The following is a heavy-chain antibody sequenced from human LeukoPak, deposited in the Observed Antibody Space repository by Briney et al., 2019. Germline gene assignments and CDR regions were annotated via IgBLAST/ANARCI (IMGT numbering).Heavy chain of an antibody. CDR1: GYTFTSYY. Sequence: ASVKVSCKASGYTFTSYYMHWVRQAPGQGLEWMGIINPSGGSTSYAQKFQGRVTMTRDTSTSTAYMELSSLRSEDTAVYYCAGHCSGGSCYYYGMDVWGQGTTVTVSS. D-gene: IGHD2-15*01. CDR2: INPSGGST. J-gene: IGHJ6*02. CDR3: AGHCSGGSCYYYGMDV. V-gene: IGHV1-46*01.